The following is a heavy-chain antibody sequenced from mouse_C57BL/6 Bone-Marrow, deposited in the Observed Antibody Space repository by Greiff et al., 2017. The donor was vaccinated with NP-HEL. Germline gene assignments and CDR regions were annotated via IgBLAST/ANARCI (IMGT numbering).Heavy chain of an antibody. Sequence: VKLVESGPELVKPGASVKISCKASGYAFSSSWMNWVKQRPGKGLEWIGRIYPGDGDTNYNGKFNGKATLTADKSSSTADMQLSSLTSEDSAVYFCARRNWDGDYWGQGTTLTVSS. D-gene: IGHD4-1*01. V-gene: IGHV1-82*01. CDR2: IYPGDGDT. CDR3: ARRNWDGDY. CDR1: GYAFSSSW. J-gene: IGHJ2*01.